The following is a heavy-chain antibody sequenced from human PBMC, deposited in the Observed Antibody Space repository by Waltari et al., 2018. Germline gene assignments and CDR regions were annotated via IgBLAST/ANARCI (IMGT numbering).Heavy chain of an antibody. V-gene: IGHV1-8*02. J-gene: IGHJ1*01. CDR3: ARVHYDFWSGYYI. CDR2: INPKSGNT. D-gene: IGHD3-3*01. Sequence: QMQLVQSGAEVKKPGASVKVSCKASGYPFSDYDINWVRQATGHGLEWMRWINPKSGNTVSAQNFQDRVTITRDPSTSTVYMELSSLRSDDAAVYYCARVHYDFWSGYYIWGQGTLVTVPS. CDR1: GYPFSDYD.